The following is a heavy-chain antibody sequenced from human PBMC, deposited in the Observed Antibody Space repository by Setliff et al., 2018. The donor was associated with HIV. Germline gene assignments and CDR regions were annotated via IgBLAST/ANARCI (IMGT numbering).Heavy chain of an antibody. V-gene: IGHV4-34*01. J-gene: IGHJ5*02. CDR2: INHSGST. D-gene: IGHD6-13*01. CDR1: VESFSGFY. CDR3: ARLRAAGTVHYFDP. Sequence: LETLSLTCAVYVESFSGFYWSWIRQPPGKGLEWIGEINHSGSTNYNPSLKSRVTISVDTSKNQFSLKLSSVTAADTAVYYCARLRAAGTVHYFDPWGQGTQVTVSS.